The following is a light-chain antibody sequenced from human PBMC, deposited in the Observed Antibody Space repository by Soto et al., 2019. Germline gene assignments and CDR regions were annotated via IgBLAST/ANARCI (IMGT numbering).Light chain of an antibody. CDR2: DVG. CDR3: CSYAGSYTFDVI. V-gene: IGLV2-11*01. CDR1: SSDVGNYNS. J-gene: IGLJ2*01. Sequence: QSALTQPRSVSGSPGQSVTISCTGTSSDVGNYNSVSWYQQHPGKAPKLIIHDVGKRPSGVPDRFSGSKSGNTASLTISGLQAEDEADYYCCCSYAGSYTFDVIFGGGTKLTVL.